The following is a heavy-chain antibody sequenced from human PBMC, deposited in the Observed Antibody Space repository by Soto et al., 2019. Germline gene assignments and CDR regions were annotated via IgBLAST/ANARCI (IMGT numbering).Heavy chain of an antibody. D-gene: IGHD4-17*01. CDR2: IYYSGST. V-gene: IGHV4-31*03. Sequence: QVQLQESGPGLVKPSQTLSLTCTVSGGSISSGGYYWSWIRQHPGKGLEWIGYIYYSGSTYYNPSLKSRVTISVDTSKNQFSLKLSSVTAADTAVYYCRVYGPSRYWYFELWGRGTLVTVSS. CDR3: RVYGPSRYWYFEL. CDR1: GGSISSGGYY. J-gene: IGHJ2*01.